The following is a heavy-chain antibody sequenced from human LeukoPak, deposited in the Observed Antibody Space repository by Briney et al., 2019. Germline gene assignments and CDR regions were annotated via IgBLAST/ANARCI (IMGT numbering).Heavy chain of an antibody. J-gene: IGHJ4*02. CDR2: IKQDGSEK. D-gene: IGHD3-22*01. CDR1: GFTFSSYW. CDR3: ARDGRYYDSSGYTHY. Sequence: GGSLRLSCAASGFTFSSYWMSWVRQAPGKGLEWVANIKQDGSEKYYVDSVRGRFTISRDNAKNSLYLQMNSLRAEDTAVYYCARDGRYYDSSGYTHYWGQGTLVTVSS. V-gene: IGHV3-7*03.